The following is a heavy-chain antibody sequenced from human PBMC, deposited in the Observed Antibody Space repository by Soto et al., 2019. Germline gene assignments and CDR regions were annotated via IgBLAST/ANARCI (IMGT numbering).Heavy chain of an antibody. V-gene: IGHV3-23*01. CDR3: ARRGPGTDFDY. Sequence: EVQLLDSGGGLVQPGGSLRLSCAASGFTFSSYAMNWVRQAPGKGLEWVSVISGSGDSTYYADSVKGRFTISRDNSKNTLYLQRNSLRAEDTAVYYCARRGPGTDFDYWGQGTLVTVSS. D-gene: IGHD6-13*01. CDR2: ISGSGDST. CDR1: GFTFSSYA. J-gene: IGHJ4*02.